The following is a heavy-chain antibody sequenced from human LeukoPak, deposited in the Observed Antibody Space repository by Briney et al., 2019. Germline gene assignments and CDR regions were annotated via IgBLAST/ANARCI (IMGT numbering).Heavy chain of an antibody. CDR3: ASDYRVAATPTFDY. CDR2: IIPIFGTA. Sequence: ASVKVSCKASGGTFISYAISWVRQAPGQGLEWMGGIIPIFGTANYAQKFQGRVTITADESTSTAYMELSSLRSEDTAVYYCASDYRVAATPTFDYWGQGTLVTVSS. CDR1: GGTFISYA. D-gene: IGHD2-15*01. V-gene: IGHV1-69*13. J-gene: IGHJ4*02.